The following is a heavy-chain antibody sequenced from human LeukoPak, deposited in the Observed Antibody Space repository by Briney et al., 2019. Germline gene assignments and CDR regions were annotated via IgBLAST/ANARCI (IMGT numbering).Heavy chain of an antibody. CDR2: MNPNSGNT. CDR1: GYTFTSYD. J-gene: IGHJ3*02. V-gene: IGHV1-8*03. Sequence: GASVKVSCKASGYTFTSYDLNWVRQATGQGLEWMGWMNPNSGNTGYAQKFQSRVTITRNTSISTAYMELSSLRSEDTAVDYCARDSGSYLEDAFDIWGQGTMVTVSS. D-gene: IGHD1-26*01. CDR3: ARDSGSYLEDAFDI.